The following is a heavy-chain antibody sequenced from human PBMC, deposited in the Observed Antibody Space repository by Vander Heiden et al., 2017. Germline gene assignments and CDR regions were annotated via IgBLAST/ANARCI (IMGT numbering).Heavy chain of an antibody. D-gene: IGHD6-13*01. V-gene: IGHV3-30-3*01. Sequence: GFTFSSYAMHWVRQAPGKGLEWVTVISYDGSNKYYADSVKGRFTISRDNSKNTTYLQMNSLRSEDTTVYYGARDVQQQRVHLPFYDDGMYVWGQGTMVTVSS. CDR2: ISYDGSNK. CDR1: GFTFSSYA. CDR3: ARDVQQQRVHLPFYDDGMYV. J-gene: IGHJ6*02.